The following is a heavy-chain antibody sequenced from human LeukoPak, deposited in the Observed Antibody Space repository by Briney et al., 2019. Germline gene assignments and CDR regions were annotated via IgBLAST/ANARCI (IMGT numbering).Heavy chain of an antibody. CDR2: INSDGSST. J-gene: IGHJ4*02. V-gene: IGHV3-74*01. CDR3: TREDSSGYPDY. D-gene: IGHD3-22*01. CDR1: GFTFSSYW. Sequence: GGSLRLSCAASGFTFSSYWMHWVRQAPGKGLVWVSRINSDGSSTSYADSVKGRFTISRDNAKNTLYLQMNSLRAEDTAAYYCTREDSSGYPDYWGQGTLVTVSS.